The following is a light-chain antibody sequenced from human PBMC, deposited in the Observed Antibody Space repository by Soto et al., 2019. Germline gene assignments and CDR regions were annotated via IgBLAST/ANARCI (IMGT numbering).Light chain of an antibody. Sequence: DLQMTQSPSSVSASVGDRVTITCRASQRINDWLAWYQQKPGKAPKLLIFSASSLQSGVPSRFSGSSSGTDFTLTISSLQPEDFATYYCQQANSFPLTFGGGTKVEIK. CDR3: QQANSFPLT. CDR1: QRINDW. J-gene: IGKJ4*01. CDR2: SAS. V-gene: IGKV1-12*01.